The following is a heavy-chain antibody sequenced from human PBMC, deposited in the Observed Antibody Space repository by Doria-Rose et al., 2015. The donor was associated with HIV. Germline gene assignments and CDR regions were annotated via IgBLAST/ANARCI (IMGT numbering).Heavy chain of an antibody. V-gene: IGHV2-26*01. Sequence: QITLKECGPVLVKPTETLTLTCTVSGVSLSSPGMGVSWIRQPPGKALEWLANIFSDDERSYQTSLKSRLTISSGTSKSQVVLTMTDMDPVDTATYYCARIKSSRWYHKYYFDFWGQGTLVIVSA. CDR3: ARIKSSRWYHKYYFDF. J-gene: IGHJ4*02. CDR2: IFSDDER. D-gene: IGHD6-13*01. CDR1: GVSLSSPGMG.